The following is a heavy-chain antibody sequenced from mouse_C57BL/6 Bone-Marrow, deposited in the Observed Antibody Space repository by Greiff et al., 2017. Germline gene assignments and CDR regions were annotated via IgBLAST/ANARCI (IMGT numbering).Heavy chain of an antibody. D-gene: IGHD2-3*01. Sequence: QVQLQQSGAELVRPGASVTLSCKASGYTFTDYEMHWVKQTPVHGLEWIGAIDPETGGTAYNQKFKGKAILTADKSSSTAYMELRSLTSEDSAVYYCTREGYYLFAYWGQGTLGTVSA. CDR1: GYTFTDYE. J-gene: IGHJ3*01. CDR3: TREGYYLFAY. V-gene: IGHV1-15*01. CDR2: IDPETGGT.